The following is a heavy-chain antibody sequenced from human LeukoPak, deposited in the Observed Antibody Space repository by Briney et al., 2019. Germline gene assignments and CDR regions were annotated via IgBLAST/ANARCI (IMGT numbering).Heavy chain of an antibody. D-gene: IGHD4-23*01. V-gene: IGHV4-59*01. Sequence: KPSETLSLTCSVSGGSIKNYYWSWIRQPPGKGLEWLGNIYFCGTTDYNSFLKSRLTLSVDTFKSQLSLNLQSVTAADTATYYCAKHRSDTGGKKGVNWFDPWGQGTLVTVSS. CDR1: GGSIKNYY. J-gene: IGHJ5*02. CDR2: IYFCGTT. CDR3: AKHRSDTGGKKGVNWFDP.